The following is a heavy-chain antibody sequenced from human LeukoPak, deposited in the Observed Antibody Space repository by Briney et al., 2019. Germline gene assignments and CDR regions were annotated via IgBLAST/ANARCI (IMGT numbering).Heavy chain of an antibody. V-gene: IGHV3-30*18. Sequence: PGXXLXGXAVLSYDGSNKYYAESVKGRFTISRDNSKNTLYPQMNSLRAEDTAMYYCAKDNSGWYPYYFDYWGQGTLVTVSS. D-gene: IGHD6-19*01. J-gene: IGHJ4*02. CDR2: LSYDGSNK. CDR3: AKDNSGWYPYYFDY.